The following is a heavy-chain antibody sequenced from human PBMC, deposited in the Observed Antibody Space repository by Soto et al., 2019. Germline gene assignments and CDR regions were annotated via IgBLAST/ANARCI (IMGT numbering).Heavy chain of an antibody. CDR2: IYPGDSDT. Sequence: ESLKTCFKSSGYSFTSYWIGWVRQIPGKGLEWMGIIYPGDSDTRYSPSLQGQVTISPNKSISTASPPRSHLKASDTAMHYCARSPFMDVWGQGTTVTVSS. CDR3: ARSPFMDV. J-gene: IGHJ6*02. CDR1: GYSFTSYW. V-gene: IGHV5-51*01.